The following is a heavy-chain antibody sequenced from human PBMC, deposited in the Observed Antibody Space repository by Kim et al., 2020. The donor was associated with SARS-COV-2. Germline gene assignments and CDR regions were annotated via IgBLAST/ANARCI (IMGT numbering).Heavy chain of an antibody. Sequence: SETLSPTCAVYGGSFSGYYWSWIRQPPGKGLEWIGEINHSGSTNYNPSLKSRVTISVDTSKNQFSLKLSSVTAADTAVYYCARRRITMVRGVMGPAGWFDPWGQGTLVTVSS. CDR2: INHSGST. V-gene: IGHV4-34*01. CDR3: ARRRITMVRGVMGPAGWFDP. D-gene: IGHD3-10*01. CDR1: GGSFSGYY. J-gene: IGHJ5*02.